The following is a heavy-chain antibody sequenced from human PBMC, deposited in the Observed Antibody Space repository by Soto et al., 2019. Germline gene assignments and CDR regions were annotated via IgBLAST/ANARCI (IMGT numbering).Heavy chain of an antibody. CDR3: AREGRLAVAGPDY. V-gene: IGHV3-48*02. J-gene: IGHJ4*02. Sequence: GGSLRLSCVVSGFSFSSYSMNWVRQAPGKGLEWVSYISISSTTINYADSVKGRFIISRDNAKNSLYLQMNSLRDEDTAVYYCAREGRLAVAGPDYWGQGTLVTVSS. CDR2: ISISSTTI. CDR1: GFSFSSYS. D-gene: IGHD6-19*01.